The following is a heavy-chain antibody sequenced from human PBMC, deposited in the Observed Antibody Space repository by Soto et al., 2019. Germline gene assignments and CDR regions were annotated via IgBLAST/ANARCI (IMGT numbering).Heavy chain of an antibody. CDR2: ISYDGSNK. CDR3: AKDPGRFLEWLFAV. CDR1: GFTFSSYG. D-gene: IGHD3-3*01. Sequence: QVQLVESGGGVVQPGRSLRLSCAASGFTFSSYGMHWVRQAPGKGLEWVAVISYDGSNKYYADSVKGRFTISRDNSKNTLYLQMNSLRAEDTAVYYCAKDPGRFLEWLFAVWGQGTLVTVPS. J-gene: IGHJ4*02. V-gene: IGHV3-30*18.